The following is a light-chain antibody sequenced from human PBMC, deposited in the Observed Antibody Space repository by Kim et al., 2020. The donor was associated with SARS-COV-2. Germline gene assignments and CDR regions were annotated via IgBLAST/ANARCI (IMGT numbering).Light chain of an antibody. J-gene: IGKJ5*01. CDR3: QQRSNWPT. CDR1: ERVSSY. V-gene: IGKV3-11*01. CDR2: DAS. Sequence: LSPGERATTSCRASERVSSYLAWYQQKPGQAPRLLIDDASNRATGIPARFSGSGSGTDFTLTISSLEPEDFAVYYCQQRSNWPTFGQGTRLEIK.